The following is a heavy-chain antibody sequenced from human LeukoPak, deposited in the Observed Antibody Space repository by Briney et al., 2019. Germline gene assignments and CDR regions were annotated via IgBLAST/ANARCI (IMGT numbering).Heavy chain of an antibody. V-gene: IGHV3-30*18. CDR2: ISYDGSNK. J-gene: IGHJ4*02. CDR1: GYTFSSYG. CDR3: ANHAGDFDY. Sequence: PGRSLRLSCVASGYTFSSYGMHWVRQAPGKGLEWVAVISYDGSNKYYADSVKGRFTISRDNSKNTLYLQMNSLRAEDTAVYYCANHAGDFDYWGQGTLVTVSS.